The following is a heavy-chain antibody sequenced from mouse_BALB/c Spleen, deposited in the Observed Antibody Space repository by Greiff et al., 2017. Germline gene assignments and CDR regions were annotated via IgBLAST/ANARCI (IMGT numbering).Heavy chain of an antibody. V-gene: IGHV1-4*01. CDR2: INPSGGYT. Sequence: VQLQESGAELARPGASVKMSCKASGYTFTSYTMHWVKQRPGQGLEWIGYINPSGGYTNYNQKFKDKATLTADKSSSTAYMQLSSLTSEDSAVYYCARGAKYGNYYWFAYWGQGTLVTVSA. D-gene: IGHD2-10*02. CDR3: ARGAKYGNYYWFAY. J-gene: IGHJ3*01. CDR1: GYTFTSYT.